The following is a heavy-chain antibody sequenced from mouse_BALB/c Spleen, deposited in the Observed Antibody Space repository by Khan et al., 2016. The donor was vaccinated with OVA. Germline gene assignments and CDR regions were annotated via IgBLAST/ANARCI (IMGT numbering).Heavy chain of an antibody. CDR3: ARSIMAN. J-gene: IGHJ2*01. CDR1: GYSITSDYA. CDR2: ISYSGST. Sequence: EVQLLETGPGLVKPSQSLSLTCTVTGYSITSDYAWNWIRQFPGNKLEWMGYISYSGSTSYNPSLKSRIPITRDTSKNQFFLQLNSVTTEDTATYYCARSIMANWGQGTTLTVSS. V-gene: IGHV3-2*02.